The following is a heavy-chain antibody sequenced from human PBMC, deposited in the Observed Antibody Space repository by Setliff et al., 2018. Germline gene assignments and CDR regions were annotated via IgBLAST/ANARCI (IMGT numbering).Heavy chain of an antibody. D-gene: IGHD2-2*01. V-gene: IGHV5-51*01. J-gene: IGHJ3*01. CDR2: IYPGDSDT. Sequence: GESLKISCKASGYIFTNYWIGWVRQMPGKGLEWMGVIYPGDSDTRYSPSFQGQVAISADKSINTAYLQWSSLKASDTAIYYCTRHEDRNKCTSSSCYREDDAFDVWGQGAMVTVSS. CDR1: GYIFTNYW. CDR3: TRHEDRNKCTSSSCYREDDAFDV.